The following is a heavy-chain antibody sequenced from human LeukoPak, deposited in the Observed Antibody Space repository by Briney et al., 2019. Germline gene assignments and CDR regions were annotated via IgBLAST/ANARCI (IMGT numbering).Heavy chain of an antibody. D-gene: IGHD5-18*01. CDR2: IYYSGST. CDR1: GGSISSYY. J-gene: IGHJ4*02. Sequence: DPSETLSLTCTVSGGSISSYYWSWIRQPPGKGLEWTGYIYYSGSTNYNPSLKSRVTISVDTSKNQFSLKLSSVTAADTAVYYCAREGYSYFDYWGQGTLVTVSS. V-gene: IGHV4-59*01. CDR3: AREGYSYFDY.